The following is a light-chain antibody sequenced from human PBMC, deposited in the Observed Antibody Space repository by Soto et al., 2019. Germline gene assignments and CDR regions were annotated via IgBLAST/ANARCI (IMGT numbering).Light chain of an antibody. CDR3: QQYNNWPPKT. V-gene: IGKV3-15*01. Sequence: EIVMTQSPATLSVSPGERATLSFRASQSVSSNLPWYQQKPGQAPRLLIYGASTRATGIPARFSGSGSGTEFTLTISSLQSEDFAVYYCQQYNNWPPKTFGQGTKVEIK. J-gene: IGKJ1*01. CDR1: QSVSSN. CDR2: GAS.